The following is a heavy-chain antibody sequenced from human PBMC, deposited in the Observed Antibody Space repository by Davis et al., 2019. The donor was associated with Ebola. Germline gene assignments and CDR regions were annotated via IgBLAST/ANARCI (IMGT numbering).Heavy chain of an antibody. Sequence: GESLKIPCKGSGYSFTSYCIGWVRQMPGKGLEWMGIIYPGDSDTRYSPSFQGQVTISADKSISTAYLQWSSLKASDTAMYYCARQPHWRLLQTDYWGQGTLVTVSS. CDR2: IYPGDSDT. J-gene: IGHJ4*02. D-gene: IGHD2-15*01. CDR1: GYSFTSYC. V-gene: IGHV5-51*01. CDR3: ARQPHWRLLQTDY.